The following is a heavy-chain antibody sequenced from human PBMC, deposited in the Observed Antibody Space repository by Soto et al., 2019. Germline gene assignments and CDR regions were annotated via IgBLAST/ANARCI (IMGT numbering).Heavy chain of an antibody. CDR3: ALGGRSVRGRSRFFDL. Sequence: QITVKEPGPTVVKPTQTLTLNCTFSGVSLSSSGVGVGWIRQPPGKALEWLALIYWDDDKRYSPSLKSRLTVTKDTSKSQVVLSKSNLGPADTATYFYALGGRSVRGRSRFFDLCGQRTLFPVSS. V-gene: IGHV2-5*02. D-gene: IGHD6-6*01. CDR2: IYWDDDK. CDR1: GVSLSSSGVG. J-gene: IGHJ4*02.